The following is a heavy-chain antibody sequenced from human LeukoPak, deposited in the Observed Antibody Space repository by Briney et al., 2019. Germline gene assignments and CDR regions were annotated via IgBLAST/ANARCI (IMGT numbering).Heavy chain of an antibody. V-gene: IGHV3-11*03. J-gene: IGHJ4*02. Sequence: GGSLRLSCAASGFTSSDYYMSWIRQAPGKGLEWVSYISSSSYTNYADSVKGRFTISRDNAKNSLYLQMNSLRAEDTAVYYCARWRYYDSSGHPYYFDYWGQGTLVTVSS. CDR3: ARWRYYDSSGHPYYFDY. CDR1: GFTSSDYY. CDR2: ISSSSYT. D-gene: IGHD3-22*01.